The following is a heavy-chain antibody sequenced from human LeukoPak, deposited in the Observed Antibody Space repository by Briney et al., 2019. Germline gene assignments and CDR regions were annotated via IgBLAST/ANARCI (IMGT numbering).Heavy chain of an antibody. CDR3: ARETVGAKLFDP. D-gene: IGHD1-26*01. CDR2: IYYSGST. J-gene: IGHJ5*02. Sequence: SETLSLTCTVSGGSISSHYWSWIRQPPGKGLEWIGYIYYSGSTNYNPSLKGRVTISVDTSKNQFSLKLSSVTAADTAVYYCARETVGAKLFDPWGQGTLVTVSS. CDR1: GGSISSHY. V-gene: IGHV4-59*11.